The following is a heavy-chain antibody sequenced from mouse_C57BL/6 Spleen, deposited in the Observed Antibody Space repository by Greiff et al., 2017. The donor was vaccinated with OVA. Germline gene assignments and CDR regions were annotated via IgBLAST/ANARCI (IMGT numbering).Heavy chain of an antibody. D-gene: IGHD1-1*01. CDR2: IYPGDGDT. J-gene: IGHJ2*01. V-gene: IGHV1-82*01. CDR1: GYAFSSSW. CDR3: AREGITTVVAPDY. Sequence: VKLVESGPELVKPGASVKISCKASGYAFSSSWMNWVKQRPGKGLEWIGRIYPGDGDTNYNGKFKGKATLTADKSSSTAYMQLSSLTSEDSAVYFCAREGITTVVAPDYWGQGTTLTVSS.